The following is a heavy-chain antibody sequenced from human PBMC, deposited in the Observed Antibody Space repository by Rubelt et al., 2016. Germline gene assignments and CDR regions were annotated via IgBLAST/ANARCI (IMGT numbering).Heavy chain of an antibody. V-gene: IGHV4-38-2*02. D-gene: IGHD3-16*01. Sequence: QLQLQESGPGLVKPSETLSLTCTVSGFSISSGYLWGWIRQPPGKGLEWIGSISPSGTTYYNPSLKIRFAISLTPSKNPFSLKRTSVTAADTAVYHWARESMMGLQPLDWFDTWGQGTLVTVSS. CDR3: ARESMMGLQPLDWFDT. CDR2: ISPSGTT. CDR1: GFSISSGYL. J-gene: IGHJ5*02.